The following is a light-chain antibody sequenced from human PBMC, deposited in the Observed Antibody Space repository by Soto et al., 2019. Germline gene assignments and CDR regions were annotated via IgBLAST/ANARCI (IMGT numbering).Light chain of an antibody. Sequence: DVQMTQSPSTLSASVGDRVTITCRASQNIDNWLAWYQQKLGKAPKLLIYKASSLETGVPSRFSGSGSGTEFTLTISSLQPDDFATYYCQQYNSYWTFGQGTKVDIK. CDR3: QQYNSYWT. CDR2: KAS. CDR1: QNIDNW. J-gene: IGKJ1*01. V-gene: IGKV1-5*03.